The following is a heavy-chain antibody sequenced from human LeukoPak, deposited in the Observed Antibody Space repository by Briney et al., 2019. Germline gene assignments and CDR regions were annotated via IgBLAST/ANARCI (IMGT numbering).Heavy chain of an antibody. V-gene: IGHV4-30-2*01. CDR2: IYHSGST. J-gene: IGHJ5*02. CDR3: ARGHEWFDP. Sequence: SQTLSLTCAVSGGSISSGGYSWSWIRQPPGKGLEWIGYIYHSGSTYYNPSLKSRVTISVDRSKNQFSLKLSSVTAADTAVYYCARGHEWFDPWGQGTLVTVSS. CDR1: GGSISSGGYS.